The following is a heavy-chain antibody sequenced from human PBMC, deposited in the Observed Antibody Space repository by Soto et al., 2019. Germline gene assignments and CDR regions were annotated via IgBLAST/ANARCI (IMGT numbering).Heavy chain of an antibody. CDR3: ARDKLRYRSGPMEV. D-gene: IGHD6-19*01. Sequence: GGSLSLSCAASWFTFSSYGMHWVRQAPGKGLEWVAVIWYDGSNKYYADSVKGRFTISRDNSKNTLYLQMNSLRAEDTAVYYCARDKLRYRSGPMEVWGQGTTVTVSS. CDR1: WFTFSSYG. V-gene: IGHV3-33*01. J-gene: IGHJ6*02. CDR2: IWYDGSNK.